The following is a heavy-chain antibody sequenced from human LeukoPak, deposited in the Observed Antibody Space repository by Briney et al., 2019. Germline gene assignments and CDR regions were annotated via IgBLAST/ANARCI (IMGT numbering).Heavy chain of an antibody. J-gene: IGHJ3*02. CDR1: GGSFSGYY. V-gene: IGHV4-34*01. Sequence: SETLSLTCAVYGGSFSGYYWSWIRQPPGKGLEWIGEINHSGSTNYNPSLKSRVTISVETSKNQFSLKLSSVTAADTAVYYCAREGGGYSYGHGRDDAFDIWGQGTMVTVSS. CDR2: INHSGST. D-gene: IGHD5-18*01. CDR3: AREGGGYSYGHGRDDAFDI.